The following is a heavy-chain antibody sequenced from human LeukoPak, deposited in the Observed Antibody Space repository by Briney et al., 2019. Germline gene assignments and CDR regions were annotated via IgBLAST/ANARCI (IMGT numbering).Heavy chain of an antibody. Sequence: GGSLRLFCAASGFTFSSYGMNWVRQAPGKGLEWVAVISYDGTNKFYVDSLRGRFTISRDNSKNTLYLQMNSLRAEDTAVYYCAKDGYYGSGTYPDYWGQGTLVTASS. CDR3: AKDGYYGSGTYPDY. J-gene: IGHJ4*02. V-gene: IGHV3-30*18. D-gene: IGHD3-10*01. CDR2: ISYDGTNK. CDR1: GFTFSSYG.